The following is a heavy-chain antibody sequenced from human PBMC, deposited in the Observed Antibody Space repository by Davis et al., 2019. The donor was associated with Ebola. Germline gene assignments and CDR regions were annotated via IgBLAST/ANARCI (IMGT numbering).Heavy chain of an antibody. Sequence: SETLSLTCAVYGGSFSGYYWSWIRQPPGKGLEWIGEINHSGSTNYSPSLKSRVTISVDTSKNQFSLKLSSVTAADTAVYYCARERYFDWLPRYYFDYWGQGTLVTVSS. CDR2: INHSGST. V-gene: IGHV4-34*01. CDR3: ARERYFDWLPRYYFDY. J-gene: IGHJ4*02. D-gene: IGHD3-9*01. CDR1: GGSFSGYY.